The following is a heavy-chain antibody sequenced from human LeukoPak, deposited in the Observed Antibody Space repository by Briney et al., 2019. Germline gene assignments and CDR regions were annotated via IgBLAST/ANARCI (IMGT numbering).Heavy chain of an antibody. D-gene: IGHD3-22*01. J-gene: IGHJ3*02. CDR1: GFTFSDYY. CDR2: ISSSGSTI. Sequence: SGVSLRLSCAASGFTFSDYYMSWIRQAPGKGLEWISYISSSGSTIYYADSVKGRFTISRDNAKNSLYLQMNSLRAEDTAVYYCARDIGTYYYDSTQGMGAFDIWGQGTMVTVSS. CDR3: ARDIGTYYYDSTQGMGAFDI. V-gene: IGHV3-11*01.